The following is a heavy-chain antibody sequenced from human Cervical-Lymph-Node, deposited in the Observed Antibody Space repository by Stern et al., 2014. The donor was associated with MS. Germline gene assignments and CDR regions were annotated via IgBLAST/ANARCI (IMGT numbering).Heavy chain of an antibody. J-gene: IGHJ5*02. Sequence: QLVESWGGLVQPGGSLRLSCAVSGLTFSSYWMHWVRQAPGKGLVWVSRINSDGSRKNYAGSVKGRFTIARDNAKNALYLQMSSLSAEDTAVYYCARGIVSSGGGWFDPWGQGTLVTVSS. D-gene: IGHD2-8*02. V-gene: IGHV3-74*02. CDR1: GLTFSSYW. CDR3: ARGIVSSGGGWFDP. CDR2: INSDGSRK.